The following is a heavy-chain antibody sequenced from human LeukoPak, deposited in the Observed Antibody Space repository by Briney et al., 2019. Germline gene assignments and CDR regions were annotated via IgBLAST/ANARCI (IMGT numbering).Heavy chain of an antibody. V-gene: IGHV4-39*01. D-gene: IGHD3/OR15-3a*01. Sequence: PSETMSLTCTVSGVSISSSNSYWGWIRQPPGKGLEWIGSIYYSGNTYYNASLKSQVSISIDTSKNQFSLRLTSVTAADTAVYYCARQTGSGLFILPGGQGTLVTVSS. CDR1: GVSISSSNSY. CDR3: ARQTGSGLFILP. CDR2: IYYSGNT. J-gene: IGHJ4*02.